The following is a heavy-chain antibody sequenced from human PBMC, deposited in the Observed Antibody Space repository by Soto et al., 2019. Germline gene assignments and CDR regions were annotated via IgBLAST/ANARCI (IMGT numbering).Heavy chain of an antibody. Sequence: VGSLRLSCAASGFTFSDHFMSWIRQAPGKGLEWISYMTPSGSSRSYADSVKGRFTISRDNAKNSLYLQMNSLGAEDTAVYYCAKGGYGGKFDYWGQGTLVTVSS. CDR2: MTPSGSSR. D-gene: IGHD6-25*01. CDR3: AKGGYGGKFDY. J-gene: IGHJ4*02. CDR1: GFTFSDHF. V-gene: IGHV3-11*01.